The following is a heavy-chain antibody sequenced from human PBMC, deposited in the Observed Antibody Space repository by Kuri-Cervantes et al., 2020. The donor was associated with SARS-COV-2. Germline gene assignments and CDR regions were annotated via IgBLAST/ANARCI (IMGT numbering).Heavy chain of an antibody. J-gene: IGHJ4*02. CDR2: IYHSGST. D-gene: IGHD1-7*01. V-gene: IGHV4-38-2*02. CDR1: GYSISSGYY. Sequence: SESLCLTCTASGYSISSGYYWGWSRQPPGKGLEWIGSIYHSGSTYYNPSLKSRFTISVDTSKNKFSLKLSSVTAADTAVYYCASVLTGTTPAPDYWGQGTLVTVSS. CDR3: ASVLTGTTPAPDY.